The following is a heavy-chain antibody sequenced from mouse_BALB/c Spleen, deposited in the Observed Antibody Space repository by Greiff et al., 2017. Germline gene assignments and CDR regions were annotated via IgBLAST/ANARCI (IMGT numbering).Heavy chain of an antibody. V-gene: IGHV1-69*01. D-gene: IGHD2-3*01. J-gene: IGHJ1*01. Sequence: QVQLQQSGAELVMPGASVKMSCKASGYTFTDYWMHWVKQRPGQGLEWIGAIDTSDSYTSYNQKFKGKATLTVDESSSTAYMQLSSLTSEDSAVYYCARSGDGYYPFLDVWGAGTTVTVSS. CDR3: ARSGDGYYPFLDV. CDR2: IDTSDSYT. CDR1: GYTFTDYW.